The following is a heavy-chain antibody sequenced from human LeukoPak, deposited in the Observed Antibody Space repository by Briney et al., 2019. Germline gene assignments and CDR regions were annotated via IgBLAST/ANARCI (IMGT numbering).Heavy chain of an antibody. CDR2: IKSKTDGGTT. CDR1: GFTFTNAW. Sequence: GGSLRLSCAASGFTFTNAWMSWVRQAPGKGLEWVGRIKSKTDGGTTDYAAPVKGRFTISRDDSKNTLYLQMNSLKTEDTAVYYCTTLGGQWLTNDDYWGQGTLVTVSS. D-gene: IGHD6-19*01. V-gene: IGHV3-15*01. J-gene: IGHJ4*02. CDR3: TTLGGQWLTNDDY.